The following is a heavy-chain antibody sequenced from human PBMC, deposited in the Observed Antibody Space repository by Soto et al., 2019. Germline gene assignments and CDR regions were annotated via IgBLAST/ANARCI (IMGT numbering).Heavy chain of an antibody. Sequence: QVQLVQSGAEMKKPGSSVKVSCRSGGDTFSSYTVSWVRQAPGQGLEWMGRVIPILGVTNYARKFQGRVSITAEKSPSTAYMELRSLRSEDSGVYYCARRRYSGADCYSQYYYGMDVWGQGTTVTVSS. CDR2: VIPILGVT. V-gene: IGHV1-69*02. CDR3: ARRRYSGADCYSQYYYGMDV. J-gene: IGHJ6*02. CDR1: GDTFSSYT. D-gene: IGHD2-21*02.